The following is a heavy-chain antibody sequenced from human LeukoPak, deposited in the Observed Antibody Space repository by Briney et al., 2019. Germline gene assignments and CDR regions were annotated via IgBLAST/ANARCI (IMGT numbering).Heavy chain of an antibody. CDR2: IYTGGST. CDR1: GFTVSSNY. CDR3: AKEIRNFGTYYYYMDV. D-gene: IGHD3-10*01. Sequence: PGGSLRLSCAASGFTVSSNYMSGVRQAPGKGLEWVSVIYTGGSTYYADSVKGRFTISRDNSKNTLYLQMNSLRAEDTALYYCAKEIRNFGTYYYYMDVWGKGTTVTISS. V-gene: IGHV3-53*01. J-gene: IGHJ6*03.